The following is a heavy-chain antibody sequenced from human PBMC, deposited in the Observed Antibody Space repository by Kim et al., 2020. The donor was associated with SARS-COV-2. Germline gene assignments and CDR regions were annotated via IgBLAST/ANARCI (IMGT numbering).Heavy chain of an antibody. CDR3: AKPGYIFELNTYYGIDL. Sequence: GGSLRLSCAASGFSFNKYGMHWVRQAPGKGLEWVAFISYEGSKKQYLDSLKGRFTDSRDYSKNTLYLQMNSLTAEDTAVYYGAKPGYIFELNTYYGIDLWGQGTTDTVSS. CDR2: ISYEGSKK. D-gene: IGHD5-12*01. J-gene: IGHJ6*02. V-gene: IGHV3-30*18. CDR1: GFSFNKYG.